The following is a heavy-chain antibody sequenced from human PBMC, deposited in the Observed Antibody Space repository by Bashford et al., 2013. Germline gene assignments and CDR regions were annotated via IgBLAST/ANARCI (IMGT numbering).Heavy chain of an antibody. V-gene: IGHV3-23*01. D-gene: IGHD5-12*01. CDR2: ISASGGSA. CDR3: VRDTPYDPLGLFYYGFDL. Sequence: VRQAPGKGLEWVASISASGGSAYYADSVKGRFTVSRDNSKNTLYLETNSLRVEDGATYYCVRDTPYDPLGLFYYGFDLWGPGTTVTVSS. J-gene: IGHJ6*02.